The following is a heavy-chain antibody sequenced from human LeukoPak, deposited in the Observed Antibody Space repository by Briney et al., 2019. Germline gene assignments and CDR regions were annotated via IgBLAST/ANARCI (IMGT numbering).Heavy chain of an antibody. Sequence: SETLSLTCTASGGSISDYYWSWIRQPPGKGLEWIGYVYYSGSTSYNPSLKSRVTISLDTSKNQLSLAVSSLTAADTSLYYCARGHLVFAYWGQGTLVTVSS. D-gene: IGHD6-6*01. V-gene: IGHV4-59*01. CDR2: VYYSGST. CDR1: GGSISDYY. J-gene: IGHJ4*02. CDR3: ARGHLVFAY.